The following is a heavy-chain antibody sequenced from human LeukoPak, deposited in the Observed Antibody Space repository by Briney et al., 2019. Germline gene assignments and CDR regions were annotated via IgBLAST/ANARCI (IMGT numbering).Heavy chain of an antibody. CDR2: ISGSGGST. V-gene: IGHV3-23*01. D-gene: IGHD6-19*01. J-gene: IGHJ4*02. CDR1: GFTFSTYS. Sequence: GGSLRLPCAASGFTFSTYSMNWVRQAPGKGLEWVSAISGSGGSTYYADSVKGRFTISRDNSKNTLYLQMNSLRAEDTAVYYCAKYGIEVAGKALPDWWGQGTLVTVSS. CDR3: AKYGIEVAGKALPDW.